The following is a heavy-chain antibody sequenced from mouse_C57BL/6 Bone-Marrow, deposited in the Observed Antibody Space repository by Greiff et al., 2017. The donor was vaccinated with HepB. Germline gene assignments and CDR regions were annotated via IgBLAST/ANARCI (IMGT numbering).Heavy chain of an antibody. CDR3: ARSSYYDYDYYAMDY. CDR2: IRNKANGYTT. D-gene: IGHD2-4*01. Sequence: DVKLQESGGGLVQPGGSLSLSCAASGFTFTDYYMSWVRQPPGKALEWLGFIRNKANGYTTEYSASVKGRFTISRDNSQSILYLQMNALRAENSATDYGARSSYYDYDYYAMDYWGQGTQSPSPQ. J-gene: IGHJ4*01. CDR1: GFTFTDYY. V-gene: IGHV7-3*01.